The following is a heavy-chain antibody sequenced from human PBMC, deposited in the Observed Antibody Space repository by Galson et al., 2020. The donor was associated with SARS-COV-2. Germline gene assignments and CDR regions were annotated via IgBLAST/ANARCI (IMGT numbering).Heavy chain of an antibody. J-gene: IGHJ6*02. CDR2: ISSSGSTI. V-gene: IGHV3-48*03. D-gene: IGHD1-7*01. Sequence: GGSLILSCAASGFTFSSYEMNWVRQAPGKGLEWVSYISSSGSTIYYADSVKGRFTISRDNAKNSLYLQMNSLRAEDTAVYYCASLYNWNYVGYYGMDVWGQGTTVTVSS. CDR1: GFTFSSYE. CDR3: ASLYNWNYVGYYGMDV.